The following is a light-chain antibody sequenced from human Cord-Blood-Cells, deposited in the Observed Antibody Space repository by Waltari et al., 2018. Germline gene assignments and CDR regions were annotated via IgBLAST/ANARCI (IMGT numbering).Light chain of an antibody. CDR2: KAS. V-gene: IGKV1-5*03. CDR3: QQYNSPPWT. CDR1: QSISSW. Sequence: DIQMTQSPSTLSASVGDRVTITCRASQSISSWLAWYQQKPGKAPKLLIHKASSLESGVPSRFSGSGSGTEFTLTISSPQPDDFATYYCQQYNSPPWTFGQGTKVEIK. J-gene: IGKJ1*01.